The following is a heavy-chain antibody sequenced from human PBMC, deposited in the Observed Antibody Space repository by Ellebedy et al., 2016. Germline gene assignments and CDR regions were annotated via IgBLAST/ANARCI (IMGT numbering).Heavy chain of an antibody. CDR1: GVSISNYY. Sequence: SETLSLTCTVSGVSISNYYWSWIRQPPGKGLEWIGCYYHSGSTNYNPSLKSRVTISVDTSKKQFSLMLNSVTAADTAVYYCAREYGATALDLWGRGTLVTVSS. D-gene: IGHD5-18*01. J-gene: IGHJ2*01. CDR2: YYHSGST. CDR3: AREYGATALDL. V-gene: IGHV4-59*01.